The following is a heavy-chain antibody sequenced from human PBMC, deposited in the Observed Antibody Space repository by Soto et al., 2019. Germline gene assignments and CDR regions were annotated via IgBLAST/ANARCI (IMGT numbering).Heavy chain of an antibody. D-gene: IGHD6-6*01. Sequence: GASVKVSCKASGYTFTGYFLHWVRQAPGQGLEWMGYISPNNGGTYYAQKFQGWVTMTRDTSISTAYMDLSGLTSADTAVYYCARSLSTIGARPDYWGHGTLVTVSS. V-gene: IGHV1-2*04. J-gene: IGHJ4*01. CDR1: GYTFTGYF. CDR3: ARSLSTIGARPDY. CDR2: ISPNNGGT.